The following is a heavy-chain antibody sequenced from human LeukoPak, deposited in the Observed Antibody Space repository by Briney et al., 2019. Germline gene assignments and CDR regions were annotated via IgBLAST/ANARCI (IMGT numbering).Heavy chain of an antibody. V-gene: IGHV3-33*01. Sequence: PGGSLRLSCAASGFTFSSYGMHWVRQAPGKALEWVAVIWYDGSNKYYADSVKGRFTISRDNSKNTLYLQMNGLRAEDTAVYYCARDLEGSSADWGQGTLVTVSS. CDR2: IWYDGSNK. CDR1: GFTFSSYG. J-gene: IGHJ4*02. CDR3: ARDLEGSSAD. D-gene: IGHD2-2*01.